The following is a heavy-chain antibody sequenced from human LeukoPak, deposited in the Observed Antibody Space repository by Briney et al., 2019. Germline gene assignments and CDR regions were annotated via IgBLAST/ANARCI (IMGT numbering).Heavy chain of an antibody. CDR2: INHSGST. CDR3: ARVNRRSIVVVPAAMPPYGMDV. D-gene: IGHD2-2*01. V-gene: IGHV4-34*01. Sequence: SETLSLTCAVYGGSFSDYYWSWIRQPPGKGLEWIGDINHSGSTNYNPSLKSRVTISVDTSKNQFSLKLSSVTAADTAVYYCARVNRRSIVVVPAAMPPYGMDVWGKGTTVTVSS. CDR1: GGSFSDYY. J-gene: IGHJ6*04.